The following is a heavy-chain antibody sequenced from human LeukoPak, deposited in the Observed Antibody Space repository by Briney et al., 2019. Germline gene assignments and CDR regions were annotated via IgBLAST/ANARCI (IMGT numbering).Heavy chain of an antibody. CDR1: GFTFSHYG. CDR3: AKENLSGAFDI. J-gene: IGHJ3*02. D-gene: IGHD6-25*01. V-gene: IGHV3-NL1*01. Sequence: PGGSLRLSCAASGFTFSHYGMNWVRQAPGKGLEWVSGLTPNSHSAYYAESVKGRFTISRDNSKNTLYLQMNSLRAEDTAVYYCAKENLSGAFDIWGQGTMVTVSS. CDR2: LTPNSHSA.